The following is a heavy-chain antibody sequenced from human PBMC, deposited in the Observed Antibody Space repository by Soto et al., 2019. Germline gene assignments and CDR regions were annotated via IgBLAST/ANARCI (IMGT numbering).Heavy chain of an antibody. D-gene: IGHD3-3*01. CDR2: IIPIFGTA. CDR3: SREGEMATGSGFCY. Sequence: QVQLVQSGAEVKKPGSSVKVSCKASGGTFSSYAISWVRQAPGQGLEWMGGIIPIFGTANYAQKFQGRVTISADESKSTAYMELSSLRTEDTAVEYWSREGEMATGSGFCYWGQGTLVTVSS. V-gene: IGHV1-69*01. J-gene: IGHJ4*02. CDR1: GGTFSSYA.